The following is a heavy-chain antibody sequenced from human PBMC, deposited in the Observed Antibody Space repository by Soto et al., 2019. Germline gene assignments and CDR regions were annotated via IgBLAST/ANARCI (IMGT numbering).Heavy chain of an antibody. CDR3: ARGRSSPNFDP. Sequence: QVQLVQSGAEVRKPGSSVKVSCKISGGTFTNYVISWLRQAPGQGLEWMGGLIPIFGAANLAQKVQGRVTITADESTSTVNMELSSLTSEDTAVYYCARGRSSPNFDPWGQGTLVTVSS. D-gene: IGHD6-6*01. CDR1: GGTFTNYV. V-gene: IGHV1-69*01. J-gene: IGHJ5*02. CDR2: LIPIFGAA.